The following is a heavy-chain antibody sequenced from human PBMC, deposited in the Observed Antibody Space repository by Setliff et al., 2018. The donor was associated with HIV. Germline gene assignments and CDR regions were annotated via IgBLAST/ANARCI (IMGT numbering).Heavy chain of an antibody. CDR1: GGSFSGYY. CDR3: ARGSGLGRYYYYYMDV. D-gene: IGHD6-19*01. Sequence: PSETLSLTCAVYGGSFSGYYWTWIRQPPGKGLEWIGDIDHIGRTNYNPSLKSRATLSVYTTKKQFLLKLRSVTAADTAVYYCARGSGLGRYYYYYMDVWGKGTTVTVSS. CDR2: IDHIGRT. V-gene: IGHV4-34*01. J-gene: IGHJ6*03.